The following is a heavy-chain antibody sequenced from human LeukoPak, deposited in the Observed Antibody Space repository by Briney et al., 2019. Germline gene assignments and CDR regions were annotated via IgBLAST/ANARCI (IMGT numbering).Heavy chain of an antibody. CDR1: GYTFTGYY. CDR2: INPNSGGT. CDR3: ARDADYRLGGVSSSSIDY. Sequence: GASVKVSCKASGYTFTGYYMHWVRQAPGQGLEWMGWINPNSGGTNYAQKFQGRVTMTRDTSISTAYMELSRLRSEDTAVYYCARDADYRLGGVSSSSIDYWGQGTLVTVSS. V-gene: IGHV1-2*02. D-gene: IGHD6-6*01. J-gene: IGHJ4*02.